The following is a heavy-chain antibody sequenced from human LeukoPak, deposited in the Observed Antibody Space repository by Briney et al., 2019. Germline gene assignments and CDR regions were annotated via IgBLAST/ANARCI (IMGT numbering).Heavy chain of an antibody. Sequence: GGSLRLSCSASGFTFSSYAMHWVRQAPGRGLEYVSAISSNGGSTYYADSVKGRFTISRDNSKNTLYLQMSSLRAEDTAVYYCVKETGYYDSSGTHWGQGTLVTVSS. J-gene: IGHJ4*02. CDR2: ISSNGGST. CDR1: GFTFSSYA. V-gene: IGHV3-64D*06. D-gene: IGHD3-22*01. CDR3: VKETGYYDSSGTH.